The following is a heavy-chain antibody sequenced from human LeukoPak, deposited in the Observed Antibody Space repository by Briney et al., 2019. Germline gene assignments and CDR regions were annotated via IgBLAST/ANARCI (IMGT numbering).Heavy chain of an antibody. D-gene: IGHD2-15*01. CDR3: ARVGANGYCSGGSCYHFDY. V-gene: IGHV4-59*01. J-gene: IGHJ4*02. CDR1: GGSISGYY. Sequence: PSETLSLTCAVSGGSISGYYWSWIRQPPGKGLEWIGYIYYSGYTSYNPSLKSRVTISVDTSKNQFSLKLSSVTAADTAVYYCARVGANGYCSGGSCYHFDYWGQGTLVTVSS. CDR2: IYYSGYT.